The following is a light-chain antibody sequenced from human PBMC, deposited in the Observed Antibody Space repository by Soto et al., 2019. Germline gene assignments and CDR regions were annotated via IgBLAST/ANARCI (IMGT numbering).Light chain of an antibody. CDR3: AAWDGSLNGVV. J-gene: IGLJ2*01. V-gene: IGLV1-44*01. Sequence: QSVLTQPPSASGPPGQRVTISCSGSGSNIGSNTVNWYQHLPGTAPKLLIYSNNQRPSRVPDRFSGSKSGTSASLAISGLQSDDEADYYCAAWDGSLNGVVFGGGTQLTVL. CDR1: GSNIGSNT. CDR2: SNN.